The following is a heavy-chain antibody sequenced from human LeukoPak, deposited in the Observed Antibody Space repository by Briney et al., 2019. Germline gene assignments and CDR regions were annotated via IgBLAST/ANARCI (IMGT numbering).Heavy chain of an antibody. CDR3: ARVEWMGRMDY. CDR2: IKQDGSEA. J-gene: IGHJ4*02. V-gene: IGHV3-7*04. D-gene: IGHD3-3*01. Sequence: GGSLRLSCAASGFTFSNHWMSWVRQAPGRGLEWVANIKQDGSEAYDGDSVRGRFTISRDNAKNSLYLQMNSLRAEDTAVYYCARVEWMGRMDYWGQGTLITVSS. CDR1: GFTFSNHW.